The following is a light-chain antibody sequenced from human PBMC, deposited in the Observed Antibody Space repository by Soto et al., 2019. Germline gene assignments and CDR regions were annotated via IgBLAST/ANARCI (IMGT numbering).Light chain of an antibody. CDR2: RAS. Sequence: EIVLTQSPATLSVSPGGSATLSCRASQHVSSNFAWYRQKPGQAPTLVIYRASTRATGIPARFSGSGSGTEFTLTISSLQSEDFAVYYCQQYNNWPYTFGQGTKLEIK. J-gene: IGKJ2*01. CDR3: QQYNNWPYT. V-gene: IGKV3-15*01. CDR1: QHVSSN.